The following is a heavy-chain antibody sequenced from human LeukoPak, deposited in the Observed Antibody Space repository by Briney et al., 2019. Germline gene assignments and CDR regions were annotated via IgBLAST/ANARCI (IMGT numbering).Heavy chain of an antibody. CDR2: INSDGSIT. CDR3: SGDRMALGDY. D-gene: IGHD7-27*01. V-gene: IGHV3-74*01. J-gene: IGHJ4*02. CDR1: GFTFSSYW. Sequence: GGSLRLSCAASGFTFSSYWMHWVRQAPGKGLVWVSRINSDGSITGYADSVKGRVTISRDNAKNTLYLQMNSLRAEDAAVYYCSGDRMALGDYWGQGTLVTVSS.